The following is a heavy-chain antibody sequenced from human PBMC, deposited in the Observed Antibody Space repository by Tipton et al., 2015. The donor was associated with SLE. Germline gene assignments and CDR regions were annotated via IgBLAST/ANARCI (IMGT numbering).Heavy chain of an antibody. V-gene: IGHV1-18*01. J-gene: IGHJ6*02. CDR1: GYTFTSYG. CDR3: ARVCGDCSLPNGMDV. CDR2: ISAYNGNT. D-gene: IGHD2-21*01. Sequence: QLVQSGPEVKKPGASVKVSCKASGYTFTSYGISWVRQAPGQGLEWMGWISAYNGNTNYAQKLQGRVTMTRDTSTSTVYMELSSLRSEDPAVYYCARVCGDCSLPNGMDVWGQGTTVTVSS.